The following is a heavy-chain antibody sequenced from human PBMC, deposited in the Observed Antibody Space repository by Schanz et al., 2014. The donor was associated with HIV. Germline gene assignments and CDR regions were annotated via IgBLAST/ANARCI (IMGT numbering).Heavy chain of an antibody. CDR3: ARNQYSLPPFDY. Sequence: QVQLVQSGAEVKRPGASVTVSCKASGYTFKSFGVTWVRQVPGQRPEWMGWITPNSGDTYYAQKFRGRVTMTRDTSISAASVELGRLRFNDTAVYFCARNQYSLPPFDYWGQGTLVTVSS. V-gene: IGHV1-2*02. CDR1: GYTFKSFG. J-gene: IGHJ4*02. CDR2: ITPNSGDT. D-gene: IGHD2-15*01.